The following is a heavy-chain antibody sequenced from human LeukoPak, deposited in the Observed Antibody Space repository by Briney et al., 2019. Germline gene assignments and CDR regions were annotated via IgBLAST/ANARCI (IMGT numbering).Heavy chain of an antibody. V-gene: IGHV3-7*01. Sequence: GGSLRLSCAVSGFTFSKFWMSWVRQAPGKGLEWVANIKEDGSEKYYVDSVKGRFTISRDNAKNSLFLQMNSLRNEDTAVYYCVRGAVTAYWGQGTLVTVSS. CDR1: GFTFSKFW. D-gene: IGHD1-14*01. CDR3: VRGAVTAY. CDR2: IKEDGSEK. J-gene: IGHJ4*02.